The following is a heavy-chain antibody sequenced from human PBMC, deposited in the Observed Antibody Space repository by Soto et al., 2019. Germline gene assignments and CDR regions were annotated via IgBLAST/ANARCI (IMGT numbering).Heavy chain of an antibody. V-gene: IGHV1-69*13. J-gene: IGHJ4*02. CDR3: AVDTAMDPFDY. CDR2: IIPIFGTA. CDR1: GGTFSSYA. D-gene: IGHD5-18*01. Sequence: GASVKVSCKASGGTFSSYAISWVRQAPGQGLGWMGGIIPIFGTANYAQKFQGRVTITADESTSTAYMELSSLRSEDTAVYYCAVDTAMDPFDYWGQGTLVTVSS.